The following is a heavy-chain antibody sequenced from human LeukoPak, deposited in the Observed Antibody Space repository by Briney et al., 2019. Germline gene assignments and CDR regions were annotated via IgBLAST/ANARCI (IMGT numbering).Heavy chain of an antibody. CDR3: ARGGGSAASGSQVRVDYMDV. D-gene: IGHD3-10*01. CDR2: INLDGSEK. CDR1: GFIFSTSW. J-gene: IGHJ6*03. Sequence: GGSLRLSCTASGFIFSTSWMTWVRQAPGKGLEWVANINLDGSEKYYADSVKGRFTISRDNAKKTLYLQMDSLRVEDMAVYYCARGGGSAASGSQVRVDYMDVWGKGTTVTVSS. V-gene: IGHV3-7*01.